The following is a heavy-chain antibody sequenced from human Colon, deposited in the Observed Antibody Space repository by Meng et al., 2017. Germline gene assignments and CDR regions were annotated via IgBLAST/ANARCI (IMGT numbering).Heavy chain of an antibody. J-gene: IGHJ4*02. CDR2: INNSGTT. D-gene: IGHD2-8*02. V-gene: IGHV4-30-4*01. Sequence: QVQLQESGPGLVKPSQTLSLTCTVSGGSISSGVYYWTWIRQPPGKGLEWIGYINNSGTTYYNPSLKGRVTISVDTSKNQFSLKLSSVTAADTAVYYCARASVVYTIPLPPDYWGQGTLVTVSS. CDR1: GGSISSGVYY. CDR3: ARASVVYTIPLPPDY.